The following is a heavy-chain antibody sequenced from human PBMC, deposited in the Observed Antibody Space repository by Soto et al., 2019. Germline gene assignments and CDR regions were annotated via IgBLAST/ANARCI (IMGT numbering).Heavy chain of an antibody. CDR1: GGSFSGYY. D-gene: IGHD6-19*01. J-gene: IGHJ4*02. V-gene: IGHV4-34*01. Sequence: PSETLSLTCAVYGGSFSGYYWSWIRQPPGKGLEWIGEINHSGSTNYNPSLKSRVTISVDTSKNQFSLKLSSVTAAGTAVYYCARHSSGWIFDYWGQGTLVTVS. CDR3: ARHSSGWIFDY. CDR2: INHSGST.